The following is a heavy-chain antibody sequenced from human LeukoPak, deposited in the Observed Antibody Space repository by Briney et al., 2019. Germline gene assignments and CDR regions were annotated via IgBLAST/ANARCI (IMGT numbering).Heavy chain of an antibody. CDR1: GFTVSSSY. CDR2: IYSDGST. V-gene: IGHV3-53*01. Sequence: GGSLRLSCAASGFTVSSSYMCWGRQAPGAGLELVSVIYSDGSTDYTDSVKGPFTISRDNSKNTLYLQMNSLRAEDTAVYYCARDRGSMVRGDRWFDPWGQGTLVTVSS. D-gene: IGHD3-10*01. CDR3: ARDRGSMVRGDRWFDP. J-gene: IGHJ5*02.